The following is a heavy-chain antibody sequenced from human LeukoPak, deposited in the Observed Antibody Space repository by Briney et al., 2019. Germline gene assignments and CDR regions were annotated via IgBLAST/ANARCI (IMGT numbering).Heavy chain of an antibody. J-gene: IGHJ4*02. Sequence: GASVKVSCKTSGYTFTSYHINWVRQATGQGLEWMGWMYPYSGDRGYAQKFQGRVFITSDTSISTAYMELSSLRSEDTAVYFCARTTSLTASGYDYWGQGTLVTVSS. D-gene: IGHD4-17*01. CDR1: GYTFTSYH. CDR2: MYPYSGDR. V-gene: IGHV1-8*03. CDR3: ARTTSLTASGYDY.